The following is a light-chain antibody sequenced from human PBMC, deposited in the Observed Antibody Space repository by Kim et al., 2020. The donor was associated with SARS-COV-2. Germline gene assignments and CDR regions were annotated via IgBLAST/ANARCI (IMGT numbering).Light chain of an antibody. V-gene: IGKV3-20*01. CDR3: QQYGGSPPYT. CDR2: GAS. CDR1: QSVRSNY. Sequence: PGERATPSCRASQSVRSNYLAGYQQKPGQAPRLLIYGASSRATGIPDRFSGSGSGTDFTLTISRLEPEDFAVYYCQQYGGSPPYTFGQGTKVDIK. J-gene: IGKJ2*01.